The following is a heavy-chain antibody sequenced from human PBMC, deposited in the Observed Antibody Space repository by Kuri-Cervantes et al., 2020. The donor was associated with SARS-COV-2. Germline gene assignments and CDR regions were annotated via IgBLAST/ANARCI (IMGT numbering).Heavy chain of an antibody. CDR1: EGSFSNNA. D-gene: IGHD3-22*01. V-gene: IGHV1-69*06. CDR2: ITPIFGTA. J-gene: IGHJ4*02. CDR3: ARAPGDCTGYYFFY. Sequence: SVKVSCKASEGSFSNNAINWVRQAPGQGLEWIGGITPIFGTANYAQNLQGRVRITADTSTSTSYMDLSGLRSDDTAIYYCARAPGDCTGYYFFYWGQGTLVTVSS.